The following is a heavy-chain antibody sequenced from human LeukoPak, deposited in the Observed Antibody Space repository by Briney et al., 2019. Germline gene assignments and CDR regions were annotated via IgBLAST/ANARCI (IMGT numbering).Heavy chain of an antibody. CDR3: ARYMSSGYYYPFNY. D-gene: IGHD3-22*01. J-gene: IGHJ4*02. Sequence: PSETLSLTCTVSGGSISSYYWSWIRQPPGKGLEWIGYIYYSGSTNYNPSLKCRVIISVDTSKNQFSLKLSSVTAADTAVYYCARYMSSGYYYPFNYWGQGTLVTVSS. CDR1: GGSISSYY. V-gene: IGHV4-59*08. CDR2: IYYSGST.